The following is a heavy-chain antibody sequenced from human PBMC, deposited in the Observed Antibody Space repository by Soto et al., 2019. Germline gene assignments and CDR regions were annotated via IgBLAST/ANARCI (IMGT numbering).Heavy chain of an antibody. J-gene: IGHJ4*02. CDR2: IYYSGST. V-gene: IGHV4-31*03. CDR1: GGSIGSSSYY. CDR3: ARVTGWFGELFTDY. Sequence: SETLSLTCTVSGGSIGSSSYYWGWIRQPPGKGLEWIGYIYYSGSTYYNPSLKSRVTISVDTSKNQFSLKLSSVTAADTAVYYCARVTGWFGELFTDYWGQGTLVTVSS. D-gene: IGHD3-10*01.